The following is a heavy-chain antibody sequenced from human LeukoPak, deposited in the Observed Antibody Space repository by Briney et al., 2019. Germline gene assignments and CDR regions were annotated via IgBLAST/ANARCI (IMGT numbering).Heavy chain of an antibody. Sequence: GASVKVSCKASGYTFTGYYMHWVRQAPGQGLEWMGWINPNSGGTNYAQKLQGRVPMTRDTSISTAYMELSRLRSDDTAVYYCARDALYYSSGYGLTGDFDYWGQGTLVTVSS. V-gene: IGHV1-2*02. CDR1: GYTFTGYY. J-gene: IGHJ4*02. D-gene: IGHD3-22*01. CDR2: INPNSGGT. CDR3: ARDALYYSSGYGLTGDFDY.